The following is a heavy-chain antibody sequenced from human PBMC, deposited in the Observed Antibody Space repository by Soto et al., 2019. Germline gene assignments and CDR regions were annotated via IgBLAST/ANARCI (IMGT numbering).Heavy chain of an antibody. Sequence: QVQLVQSGAEVKKPWSSVKVSFKAFGGTFSSYCINWVPQAPGQGLAWVGGIVPIYRTADHAQKFQGRVTITADESARTDYMELRSLKSQDTAVYYCARDSGAKLSSSWGQGTLVTVSS. CDR3: ARDSGAKLSSS. CDR1: GGTFSSYC. J-gene: IGHJ1*01. CDR2: IVPIYRTA. V-gene: IGHV1-69*01. D-gene: IGHD6-13*01.